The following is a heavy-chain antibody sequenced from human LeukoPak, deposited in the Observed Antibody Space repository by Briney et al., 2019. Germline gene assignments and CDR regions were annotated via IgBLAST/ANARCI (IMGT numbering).Heavy chain of an antibody. D-gene: IGHD3-10*01. Sequence: PGGSLRLSCAASGFTFSYYSMTWVRQAPGKGLEWVSAISGGADHTYYADSVRGRFTISRDNSQNFLYLQMNYLRAEDTALYYCAKDAVEASGRTNAFDDWGQGAMVTVSS. V-gene: IGHV3-23*01. CDR3: AKDAVEASGRTNAFDD. J-gene: IGHJ3*01. CDR1: GFTFSYYS. CDR2: ISGGADHT.